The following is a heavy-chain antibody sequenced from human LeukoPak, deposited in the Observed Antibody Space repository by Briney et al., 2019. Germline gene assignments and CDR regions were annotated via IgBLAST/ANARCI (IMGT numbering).Heavy chain of an antibody. V-gene: IGHV4-30-4*01. CDR3: ARGVSKYYDFWSGYYTPDWFDP. Sequence: TSETLSLTCTVSGGSISSGDYYWSWIRQPPGKGLEWIGYIYYSGSTYYNPSLKSRVTISVDTSKNQFSLKLSSVTAADTAVYYCARGVSKYYDFWSGYYTPDWFDPWGQGTLVTVSS. CDR1: GGSISSGDYY. D-gene: IGHD3-3*01. J-gene: IGHJ5*02. CDR2: IYYSGST.